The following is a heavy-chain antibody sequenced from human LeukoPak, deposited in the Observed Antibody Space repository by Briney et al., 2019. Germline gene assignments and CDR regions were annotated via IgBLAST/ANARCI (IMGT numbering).Heavy chain of an antibody. D-gene: IGHD1-26*01. CDR1: GFNVRSNY. V-gene: IGHV3-66*01. J-gene: IGHJ3*01. Sequence: GSLRLSCAGSGFNVRSNYMRWVRQAPGKGLEWVSVIYSGGSTYYADSVKGRFTISRDNSKNTLYLQMNSLRAEDTAVYYCAKYSGDLWGQGTMVTVSS. CDR3: AKYSGDL. CDR2: IYSGGST.